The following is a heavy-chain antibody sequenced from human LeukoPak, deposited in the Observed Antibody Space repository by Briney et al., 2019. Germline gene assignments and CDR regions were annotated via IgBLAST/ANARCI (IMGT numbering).Heavy chain of an antibody. CDR2: ISPGDSDT. CDR3: EAQLSYYDSRGGYYFDY. CDR1: GYSFTSHW. Sequence: GESLKISCKGSGYSFTSHWIGWVRQMPGKGLEWMGIISPGDSDTRYSPSFQGQVTISADKSISTAYLQWSSLKASDTAIYYCEAQLSYYDSRGGYYFDYWGQGTLVTVSS. D-gene: IGHD3-22*01. V-gene: IGHV5-51*01. J-gene: IGHJ4*02.